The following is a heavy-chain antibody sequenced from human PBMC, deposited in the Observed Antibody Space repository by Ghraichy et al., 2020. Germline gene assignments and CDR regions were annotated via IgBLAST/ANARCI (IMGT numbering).Heavy chain of an antibody. V-gene: IGHV3-21*01. CDR2: ISSSSSYI. CDR3: ARDAASGWYGTDAFDI. CDR1: GFTFSSYS. J-gene: IGHJ3*02. Sequence: GGSLRLSCAASGFTFSSYSMNWVRQAPGKGLEWVSSISSSSSYIYYADSVKGRFTISRDNAKNSLYLQMNSLRAEDTAVYYCARDAASGWYGTDAFDIWGQGTMVTVSS. D-gene: IGHD6-19*01.